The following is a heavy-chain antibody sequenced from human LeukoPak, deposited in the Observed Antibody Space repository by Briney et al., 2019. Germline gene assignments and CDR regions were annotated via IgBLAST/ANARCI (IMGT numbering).Heavy chain of an antibody. V-gene: IGHV1-2*02. D-gene: IGHD3-22*01. J-gene: IGHJ4*02. CDR1: GYTLTYNN. CDR2: INTKNGDT. CDR3: ARFGISGYDY. Sequence: ASVKVSCKASGYTLTYNNISWVRQAPGQGLEWMGWINTKNGDTNYAQKLQGRVTMTRDTSISTAYMELSRLQSDDTAVYYCARFGISGYDYWGQGTLATVSS.